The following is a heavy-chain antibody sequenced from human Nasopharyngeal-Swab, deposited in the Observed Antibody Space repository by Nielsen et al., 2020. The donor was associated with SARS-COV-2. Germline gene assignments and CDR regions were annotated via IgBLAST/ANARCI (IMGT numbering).Heavy chain of an antibody. D-gene: IGHD1-14*01. Sequence: SVKVSCKASGGTFSSYVISWVRQAPGQGLEWMGRIIPILGIANYAQKFQGRVTITADKSTSTAYMELSSLRSEDTAVYYCARGGEPDTDYFDYWGQGTLVTVSS. CDR3: ARGGEPDTDYFDY. J-gene: IGHJ4*02. V-gene: IGHV1-69*04. CDR1: GGTFSSYV. CDR2: IIPILGIA.